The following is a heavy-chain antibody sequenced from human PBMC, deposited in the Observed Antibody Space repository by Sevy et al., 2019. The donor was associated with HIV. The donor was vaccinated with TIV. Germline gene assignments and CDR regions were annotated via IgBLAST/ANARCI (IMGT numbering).Heavy chain of an antibody. D-gene: IGHD2-2*01. Sequence: SETLSLMCAVSGYSISSGYYWGWIRQPPGKELEWIGTIYQSGNTYYNPSLKSRVTISVDTPKNQLSLKLTSVTAADTAVYYCARDDCSRTSCYYGMDVWGQGTTVTVSS. J-gene: IGHJ6*02. V-gene: IGHV4-38-2*02. CDR1: GYSISSGYY. CDR2: IYQSGNT. CDR3: ARDDCSRTSCYYGMDV.